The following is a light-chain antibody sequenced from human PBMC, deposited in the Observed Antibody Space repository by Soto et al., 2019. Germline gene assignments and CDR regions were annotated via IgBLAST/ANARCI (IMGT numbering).Light chain of an antibody. Sequence: DIVMTQSPDSLAVSLGERATINCKCSQSVLYSSNNKNYLAWYQQKPGQPPKLLIYWASTRESGVPDRFSGSGSGTDFTLTISSLQAEDVAVYYCQQYYSTPLTFGQGTKVEIK. CDR1: QSVLYSSNNKNY. CDR3: QQYYSTPLT. J-gene: IGKJ1*01. V-gene: IGKV4-1*01. CDR2: WAS.